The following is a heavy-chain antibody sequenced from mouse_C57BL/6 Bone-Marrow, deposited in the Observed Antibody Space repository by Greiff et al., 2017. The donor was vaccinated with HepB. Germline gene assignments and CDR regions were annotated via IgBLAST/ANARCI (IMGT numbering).Heavy chain of an antibody. J-gene: IGHJ2*01. D-gene: IGHD2-4*01. V-gene: IGHV2-9-1*01. Sequence: VMLVESGPGLVAPSQSLSITCTVSGFSLTSYAISWVRQPPGKGLEWLGVIWTGGGTNYNSALKSRLSISKDNSKSQVFLKMNSLQTDDTARYYCARNRIYYDYDDYFDYWGQGTTLTVSS. CDR2: IWTGGGT. CDR3: ARNRIYYDYDDYFDY. CDR1: GFSLTSYA.